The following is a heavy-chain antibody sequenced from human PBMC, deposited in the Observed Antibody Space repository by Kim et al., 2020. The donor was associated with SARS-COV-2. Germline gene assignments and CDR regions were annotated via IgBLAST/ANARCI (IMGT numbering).Heavy chain of an antibody. CDR2: IYPGDSDT. V-gene: IGHV5-51*01. Sequence: GESLKISCKGSGYSFTSYWIGWVRQMPGKGLEWMGIIYPGDSDTRYSPSFQGQVTISADKSISTAYLQWSSLKASDTAMYYCARPPLGGYGGNSINDYWGQGTLVTVSS. J-gene: IGHJ4*02. D-gene: IGHD4-17*01. CDR3: ARPPLGGYGGNSINDY. CDR1: GYSFTSYW.